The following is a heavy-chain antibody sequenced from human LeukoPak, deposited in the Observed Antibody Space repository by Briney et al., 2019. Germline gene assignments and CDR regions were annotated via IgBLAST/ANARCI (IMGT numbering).Heavy chain of an antibody. D-gene: IGHD3-10*01. CDR2: ISGSGGDK. Sequence: PGGSLRLSCAVSGFSFSIYAMSWVRQAPGKGLEWVSTISGSGGDKYYADSVKGRFTISRDNSKNTLYLQMNSLRAEDTAVYYCAKDCLTGSYGYFDYWGLGALVTVSS. V-gene: IGHV3-23*01. CDR1: GFSFSIYA. J-gene: IGHJ4*02. CDR3: AKDCLTGSYGYFDY.